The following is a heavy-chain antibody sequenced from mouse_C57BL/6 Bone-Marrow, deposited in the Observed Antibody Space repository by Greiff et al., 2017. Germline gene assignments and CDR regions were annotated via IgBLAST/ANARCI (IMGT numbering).Heavy chain of an antibody. CDR2: ISSGGSYT. CDR1: GFTFSSYG. V-gene: IGHV5-6*01. J-gene: IGHJ4*01. CDR3: ARQIYYDYDYAMDY. D-gene: IGHD2-4*01. Sequence: DVHLVESGGDLVKPGGSLKLSCAASGFTFSSYGMSWVRQTPDKRLEWVATISSGGSYTYYPDSVKGRFTISRDNAKNTLYLQMSSLKSEDTAMYYCARQIYYDYDYAMDYWGQGTSVTVSS.